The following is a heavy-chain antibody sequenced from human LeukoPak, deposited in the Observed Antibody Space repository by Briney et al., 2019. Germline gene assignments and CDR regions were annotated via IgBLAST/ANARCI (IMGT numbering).Heavy chain of an antibody. CDR1: GYTFTGYY. J-gene: IGHJ4*02. V-gene: IGHV1-2*02. CDR2: INPNSGGT. Sequence: GASVKVSCKASGYTFTGYYMHWVRQAPGQGLEWMGWINPNSGGTNYAQKFQGRVTMTRDTSTSTAYMELSRLRSDDTAVYYCARAEVYYYGSGSQLLFDYWGQGTLVTVSS. D-gene: IGHD3-10*01. CDR3: ARAEVYYYGSGSQLLFDY.